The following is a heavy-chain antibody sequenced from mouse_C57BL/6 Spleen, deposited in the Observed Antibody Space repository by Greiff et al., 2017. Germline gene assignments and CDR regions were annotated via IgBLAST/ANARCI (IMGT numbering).Heavy chain of an antibody. CDR3: ARLRDRGFAD. D-gene: IGHD3-3*01. Sequence: QVQLQQPGAELVKPGASVKLSCKASGYTFTSYWMHWVKQRPGRGLEWIGMIHPNSGSTNYNEKFKSKATLTVDKSSSTAYMQLSSLTSEDSAVYYCARLRDRGFADWGQGTLVTVSA. V-gene: IGHV1-64*01. CDR2: IHPNSGST. J-gene: IGHJ3*01. CDR1: GYTFTSYW.